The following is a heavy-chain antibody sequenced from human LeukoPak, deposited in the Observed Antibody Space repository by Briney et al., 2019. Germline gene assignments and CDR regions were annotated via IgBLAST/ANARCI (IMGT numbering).Heavy chain of an antibody. V-gene: IGHV4-34*01. J-gene: IGHJ4*02. D-gene: IGHD3-9*01. CDR1: GGSFSGYY. CDR3: ARGPPAERGYVLRYFDWLLSGKFDY. CDR2: INHSGST. Sequence: SETLSLTCAVYGGSFSGYYWSWIRQPPGKGLEWIGEINHSGSTNYNPSLKSRVTISVDTSKNKFSLKLSSVTAADTAVYYCARGPPAERGYVLRYFDWLLSGKFDYWGQETLVTVSS.